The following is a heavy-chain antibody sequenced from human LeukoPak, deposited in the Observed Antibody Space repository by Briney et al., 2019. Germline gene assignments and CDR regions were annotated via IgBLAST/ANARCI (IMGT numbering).Heavy chain of an antibody. CDR2: IYYSGST. D-gene: IGHD5-24*01. Sequence: SETLSLTCTVSGGSVSSGSYYWGWIRQPPGKGLEWIGSIYYSGSTYYNPSLKSRVTISVDTSKNQFSLKLSSVTAADTAVYYCARLLEGEMATSNFDYWGQGTLVTVSS. CDR1: GGSVSSGSYY. CDR3: ARLLEGEMATSNFDY. V-gene: IGHV4-39*01. J-gene: IGHJ4*02.